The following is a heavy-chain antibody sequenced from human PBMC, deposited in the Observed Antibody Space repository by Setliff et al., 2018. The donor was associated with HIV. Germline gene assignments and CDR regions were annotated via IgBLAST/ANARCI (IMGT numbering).Heavy chain of an antibody. J-gene: IGHJ3*02. CDR3: AKTSVGATGLYAFDI. CDR1: GGSISSSSYY. CDR2: THSSGSS. V-gene: IGHV4-61*05. Sequence: SETLSLTCTVSGGSISSSSYYWAWIRQPPGKGLEWIGHTHSSGSSSYNPSLESRVAISVDPSKNQFSLRLTSMTAADTAVYYCAKTSVGATGLYAFDIWGQGTMVTVSS. D-gene: IGHD1-26*01.